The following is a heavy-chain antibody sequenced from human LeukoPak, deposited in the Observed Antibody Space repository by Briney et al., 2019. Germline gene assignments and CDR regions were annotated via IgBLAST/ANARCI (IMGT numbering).Heavy chain of an antibody. V-gene: IGHV3-48*01. CDR3: ARDSRLQLLWFGATFDY. Sequence: GGSLRLSCAASGFTFSSYSVNWVRKAARGRLERVSYISSSSSTIYYADSVKGRFTISRDNAKNSLYLQMNSLRAEDTAVYYCARDSRLQLLWFGATFDYWGQGTLVPVSS. CDR1: GFTFSSYS. J-gene: IGHJ4*02. D-gene: IGHD3-10*01. CDR2: ISSSSSTI.